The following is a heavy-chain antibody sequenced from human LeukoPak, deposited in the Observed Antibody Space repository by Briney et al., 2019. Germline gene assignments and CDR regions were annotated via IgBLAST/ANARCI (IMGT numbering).Heavy chain of an antibody. CDR2: IYYSGST. CDR1: GGSISSHY. J-gene: IGHJ4*02. Sequence: SETPSRTCTVSGGSISSHYWSWIRQPPGKGLEWMAYIYYSGSTNYNPSLKSRVTISVDTSKNQFSLKLSSVTAADTAVYYFARVSRWFGESYYFDYWGQGTLVSVSS. V-gene: IGHV4-59*11. CDR3: ARVSRWFGESYYFDY. D-gene: IGHD3-10*01.